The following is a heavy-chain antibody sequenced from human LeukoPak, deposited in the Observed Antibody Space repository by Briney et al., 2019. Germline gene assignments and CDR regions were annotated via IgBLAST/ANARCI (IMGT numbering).Heavy chain of an antibody. Sequence: SENLSLTCSVSGGSISSSSSYWGWIRQPPGKGLEWIGEINHSGSTNYNPSLKSRVTISVDTSKNQFSLKLSSVTAADTAVYYCARGQQLVQYYYYYYYMDVWGKGTTVTVSS. CDR3: ARGQQLVQYYYYYYYMDV. D-gene: IGHD6-13*01. CDR2: INHSGST. J-gene: IGHJ6*03. V-gene: IGHV4-39*07. CDR1: GGSISSSSSY.